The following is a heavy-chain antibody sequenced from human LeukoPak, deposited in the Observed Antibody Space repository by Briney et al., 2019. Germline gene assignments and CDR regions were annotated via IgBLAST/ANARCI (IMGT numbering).Heavy chain of an antibody. CDR3: ARDLLWFGELFYWFDP. CDR2: IIPIFGTA. V-gene: IGHV1-69*06. J-gene: IGHJ5*02. Sequence: SVKVSCKASGGTFSSYAISWVRQAPGQGLEWMGGIIPIFGTADYAQKFQGRVTITADKSTSTAYMELSSLRSEDTAVYYCARDLLWFGELFYWFDPWGQGTLVTVSS. D-gene: IGHD3-10*01. CDR1: GGTFSSYA.